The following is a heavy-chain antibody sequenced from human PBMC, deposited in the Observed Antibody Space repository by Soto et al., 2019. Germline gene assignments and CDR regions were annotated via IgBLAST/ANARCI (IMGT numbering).Heavy chain of an antibody. Sequence: PXETLSLTCTVSGGSISSGGYYWSGIRQHPGKGLEWIGYIYYSGSTYYNPSLKSRVTISVDTSKNQFSLKLSSVTAADTAVYYCARVNCSGGSCNSDYYYYYGMDVWGQGTTVTVSS. CDR3: ARVNCSGGSCNSDYYYYYGMDV. J-gene: IGHJ6*02. CDR1: GGSISSGGYY. V-gene: IGHV4-31*03. CDR2: IYYSGST. D-gene: IGHD2-15*01.